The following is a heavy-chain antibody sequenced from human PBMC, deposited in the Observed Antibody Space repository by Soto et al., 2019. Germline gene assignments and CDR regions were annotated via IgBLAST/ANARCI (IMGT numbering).Heavy chain of an antibody. CDR2: ISSSSSYI. Sequence: GGSLRLSCAASGFTFSSYSMNWVRQAPGKGLEWVSSISSSSSYIYYADSVKGRFTISRDNAKNSLYLQMNSLRAEDTAVYYCARDYGVDSSSWYLHYYYYMDVWGKGTTVTVSS. D-gene: IGHD6-13*01. CDR3: ARDYGVDSSSWYLHYYYYMDV. CDR1: GFTFSSYS. J-gene: IGHJ6*03. V-gene: IGHV3-21*01.